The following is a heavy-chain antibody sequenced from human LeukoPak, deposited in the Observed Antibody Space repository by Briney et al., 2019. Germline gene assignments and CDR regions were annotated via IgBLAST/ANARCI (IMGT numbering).Heavy chain of an antibody. J-gene: IGHJ4*02. CDR2: IYYSGST. V-gene: IGHV4-39*07. Sequence: PSETLPLTCTVSGGSISSSSYYWGWIRQPPGKGLEWIGSIYYSGSTYYNPSLKSRVTISVDTSKNQFSLKLSSVTAADTAVYYCARGQYSSEDYWGQGTLVTVSS. D-gene: IGHD6-25*01. CDR1: GGSISSSSYY. CDR3: ARGQYSSEDY.